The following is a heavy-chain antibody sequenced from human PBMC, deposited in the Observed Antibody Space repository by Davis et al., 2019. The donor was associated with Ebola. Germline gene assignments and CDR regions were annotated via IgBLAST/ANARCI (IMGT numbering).Heavy chain of an antibody. V-gene: IGHV1-69*04. J-gene: IGHJ5*02. CDR2: IIPILGIA. D-gene: IGHD3-22*01. CDR1: GDTFSSYA. CDR3: ARVITMIVAGSWFDP. Sequence: SVKVSCKASGDTFSSYAISWVRQAPGQGLEWMGRIIPILGIANYAQKLQGRVTMTTDTSTSTAYMELRSLRSDDTAVYYCARVITMIVAGSWFDPWGQGTLVTVSS.